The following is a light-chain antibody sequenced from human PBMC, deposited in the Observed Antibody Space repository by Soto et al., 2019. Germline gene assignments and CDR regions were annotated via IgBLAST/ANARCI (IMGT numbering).Light chain of an antibody. J-gene: IGKJ1*01. CDR1: QSVSSNY. V-gene: IGKV3-20*01. CDR2: GAS. CDR3: QQYGRSPAT. Sequence: EIVLTQSPGTLSLSPGERATLSCRASQSVSSNYLAWYQQKPGQAPRLLIFGASSRASGIPDRFSGSGSGTGFTLTIGRLEPEDFAVYYCQQYGRSPATFGQGTKVEIK.